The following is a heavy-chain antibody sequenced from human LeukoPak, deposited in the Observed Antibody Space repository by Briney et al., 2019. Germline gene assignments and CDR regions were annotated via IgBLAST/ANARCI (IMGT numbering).Heavy chain of an antibody. V-gene: IGHV4-30-2*01. CDR2: IYHSGST. CDR1: GGSISSGGYS. D-gene: IGHD3-10*01. CDR3: ARGRGYYYGSGSFWFDP. Sequence: NPSQTLSLTCAVSGGSISSGGYSWSWIRQPPGKGLEWIGYIYHSGSTYYNPSLKSRVTISVDRSKNQFSLKLSSVTAADTAVYYCARGRGYYYGSGSFWFDPWGQGTLVTVSS. J-gene: IGHJ5*02.